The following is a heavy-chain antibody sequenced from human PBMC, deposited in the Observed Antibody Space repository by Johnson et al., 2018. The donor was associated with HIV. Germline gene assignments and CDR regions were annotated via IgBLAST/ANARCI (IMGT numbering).Heavy chain of an antibody. J-gene: IGHJ3*02. CDR1: GFTFSS. V-gene: IGHV3-30*03. CDR3: ARGVDGAFDI. CDR2: ISHDGSHK. D-gene: IGHD3-10*01. Sequence: QVQLVESGGGVVQPGRSLRLSCAASGFTFSSMHWDRQAPGKGLEWVAVISHDGSHKYYADSVKGRITISRDNTKNTLYLQMNSLRAEDTAVYYCARGVDGAFDIWGQGTMVTVSS.